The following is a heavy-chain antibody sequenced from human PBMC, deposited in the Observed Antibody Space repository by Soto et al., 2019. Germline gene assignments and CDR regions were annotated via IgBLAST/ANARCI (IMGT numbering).Heavy chain of an antibody. D-gene: IGHD2-2*01. CDR1: GFTFRNYA. V-gene: IGHV3-23*01. CDR2: ISGSGGTT. CDR3: AEDRSSTSGYAFDY. Sequence: EVQLLESGGGLVQPGGSLRLSCAASGFTFRNYAMSWARQAPGKGLEWVSAISGSGGTTHYADSVKGRFTISRDISKNTLYLQMNSLRVECTAVYYCAEDRSSTSGYAFDYWGQGSLVTVSS. J-gene: IGHJ4*02.